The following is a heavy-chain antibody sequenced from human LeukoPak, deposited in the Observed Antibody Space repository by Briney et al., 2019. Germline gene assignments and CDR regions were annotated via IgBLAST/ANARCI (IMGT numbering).Heavy chain of an antibody. D-gene: IGHD2-2*01. CDR2: MNPNSGNT. CDR3: ARGYCASTSCHFDY. Sequence: ASVKVSCKASGYTFTIYDINWVRQATGQGLEWMGWMNPNSGNTGYAQKFQGRVTITRNTSISTAYMELSSLRSEDTALYYCARGYCASTSCHFDYWGQGTLVTVSS. CDR1: GYTFTIYD. V-gene: IGHV1-8*03. J-gene: IGHJ4*02.